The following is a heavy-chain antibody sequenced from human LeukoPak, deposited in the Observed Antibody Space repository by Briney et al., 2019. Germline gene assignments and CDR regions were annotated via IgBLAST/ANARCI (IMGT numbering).Heavy chain of an antibody. CDR2: ISSSSSTI. CDR3: ARVRWEPRTPYYFDY. D-gene: IGHD1-26*01. V-gene: IGHV3-48*04. Sequence: GGSLRLSCAASGFTFSSYSMNWVRQAPGKGLEWVSYISSSSSTIYYADSVKGRFTISRDNAKNSVYLQMNSLRAEDTAVYYCARVRWEPRTPYYFDYWGQGTLVTVSS. CDR1: GFTFSSYS. J-gene: IGHJ4*02.